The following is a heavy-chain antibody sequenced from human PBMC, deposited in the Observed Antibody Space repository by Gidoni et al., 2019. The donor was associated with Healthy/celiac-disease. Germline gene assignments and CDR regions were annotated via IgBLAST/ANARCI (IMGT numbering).Heavy chain of an antibody. CDR2: IYYSGST. V-gene: IGHV4-59*01. CDR3: ARGGDYVWGSYRIPFDY. CDR1: GGSISSYY. Sequence: QVHLQESGPGLVKPSETLSLTCTVSGGSISSYYWSWIRQPPGKGLEWIGYIYYSGSTNYNPSLKSRVTISVDTSKNQFSLKLSSVTAADTAVYYCARGGDYVWGSYRIPFDYWGQGTLVTVSS. D-gene: IGHD3-16*02. J-gene: IGHJ4*02.